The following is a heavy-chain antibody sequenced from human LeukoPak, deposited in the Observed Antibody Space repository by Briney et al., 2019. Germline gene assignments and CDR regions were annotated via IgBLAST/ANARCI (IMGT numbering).Heavy chain of an antibody. V-gene: IGHV4-39*07. D-gene: IGHD3-3*01. CDR2: IYYSGST. J-gene: IGHJ4*02. CDR3: ARKRRVIFGVVIYFDY. CDR1: GGSISSSSYY. Sequence: SETLSLTCTVSGGSISSSSYYWGWIRQPPGKGLEWIGSIYYSGSTYYNPSLKSRVTISVDTSKNQFSLKLSSGTAAGTAVYYCARKRRVIFGVVIYFDYWGQGTLVTVSS.